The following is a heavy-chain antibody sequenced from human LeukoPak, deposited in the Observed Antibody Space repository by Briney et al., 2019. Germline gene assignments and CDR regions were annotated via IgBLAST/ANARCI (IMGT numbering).Heavy chain of an antibody. V-gene: IGHV3-9*01. Sequence: GGPLRLSCAASGFTFDDYAMHWVRQAPGKGLEWVSGISWNSGSIGYADSVKGRFTISRDNAKNSLYLQMNSLRAEDTALYYCAKDIGSERGSYYVLPGQWGQGTLVTVSS. D-gene: IGHD1-26*01. CDR2: ISWNSGSI. CDR3: AKDIGSERGSYYVLPGQ. CDR1: GFTFDDYA. J-gene: IGHJ4*02.